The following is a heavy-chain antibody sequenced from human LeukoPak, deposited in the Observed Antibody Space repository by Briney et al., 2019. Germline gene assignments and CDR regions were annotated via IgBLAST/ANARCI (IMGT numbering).Heavy chain of an antibody. CDR2: INPNSGGT. J-gene: IGHJ1*01. CDR3: ADSSSWYSFFQH. V-gene: IGHV1-2*02. D-gene: IGHD6-13*01. Sequence: ASVKVSCKASGYTFTGYYMHWVRQAPGQGLAWMGWINPNSGGTNYAQKFQGRVTMTRDTSISTAYMELSRLRSDDTAVYYCADSSSWYSFFQHWGQGTLVTVSS. CDR1: GYTFTGYY.